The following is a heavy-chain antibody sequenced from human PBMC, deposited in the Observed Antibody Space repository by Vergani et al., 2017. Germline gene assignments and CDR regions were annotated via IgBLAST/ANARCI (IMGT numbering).Heavy chain of an antibody. D-gene: IGHD3-10*01. Sequence: QVQLVESGGGVVQPGGSLRLSCAASGFTFSSYGMHWVRQAPGKGLEWVAFIRYDGSNKYYADYVNGRFTISRDNSKNTLYLQMNSLRAEDTAVYYCAKGASAFYGSGSYYLLDYWGQGTLVTVSS. CDR3: AKGASAFYGSGSYYLLDY. CDR1: GFTFSSYG. J-gene: IGHJ4*02. V-gene: IGHV3-30*02. CDR2: IRYDGSNK.